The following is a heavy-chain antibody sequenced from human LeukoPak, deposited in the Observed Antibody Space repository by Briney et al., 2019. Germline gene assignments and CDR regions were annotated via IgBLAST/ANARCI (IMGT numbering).Heavy chain of an antibody. CDR2: ISSRSSTM. CDR3: ARAAQKYSSSSTYDN. D-gene: IGHD6-6*01. J-gene: IGHJ4*02. Sequence: GGSLRLSCAASGFNFSSYSMNWVRQAPGKGLEWISYISSRSSTMYYADSVKGRFTISRDNAKNSLYLQMSSLRGEDTAVYYCARAAQKYSSSSTYDNWGQGTLVTVSS. CDR1: GFNFSSYS. V-gene: IGHV3-48*01.